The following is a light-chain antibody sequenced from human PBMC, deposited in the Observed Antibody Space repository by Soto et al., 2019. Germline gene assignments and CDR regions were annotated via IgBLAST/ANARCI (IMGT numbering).Light chain of an antibody. V-gene: IGKV1-5*03. CDR1: QSISSW. CDR3: QQSWT. CDR2: KAS. J-gene: IGKJ1*01. Sequence: DIQMTQSPSTLSASVGDRVTITCGTSQSISSWLAWYQQKPGKAPKILIYKASSLESGVPSRFSGSGSGTEFTLTISSLQPDDFATYYCQQSWTFGQGTKVEIK.